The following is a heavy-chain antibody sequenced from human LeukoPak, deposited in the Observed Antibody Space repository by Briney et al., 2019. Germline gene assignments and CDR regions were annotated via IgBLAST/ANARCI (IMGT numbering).Heavy chain of an antibody. Sequence: GRSLRLSCAASGFTFSGYWLHWVRQDPGKGLGWVAYTNTDGSRTTYADSVRGRFTISRDNAKNTLYLQMNSLRVGDTAIYYCARDGTGSSPGDYFYYMDVWGKGTTVSVSS. CDR2: TNTDGSRT. V-gene: IGHV3-74*01. CDR3: ARDGTGSSPGDYFYYMDV. D-gene: IGHD3/OR15-3a*01. CDR1: GFTFSGYW. J-gene: IGHJ6*03.